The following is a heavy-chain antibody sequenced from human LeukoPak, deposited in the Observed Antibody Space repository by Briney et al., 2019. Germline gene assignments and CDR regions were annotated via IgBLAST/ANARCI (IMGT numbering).Heavy chain of an antibody. CDR1: GYSFTKYW. CDR3: ARFSVGGIYYPNY. D-gene: IGHD1-26*01. J-gene: IGHJ4*02. Sequence: GESLKISCKGSGYSFTKYWISWVRQMPGKGPRWMGRIDPSDSSTNYSPSFQGHVTISADKCISTAYLQWSSLKASDTAMYYCARFSVGGIYYPNYWGQGTLVFVSS. V-gene: IGHV5-10-1*01. CDR2: IDPSDSST.